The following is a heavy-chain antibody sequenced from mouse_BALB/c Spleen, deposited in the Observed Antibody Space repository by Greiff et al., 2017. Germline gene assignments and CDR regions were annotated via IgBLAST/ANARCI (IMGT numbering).Heavy chain of an antibody. Sequence: QVQLQQSGAELAKPGASVKMSCKASGYTFTSYWMHWVKQRPGQGLEWIGYINPSTGYTEYNQKFKDKATLTADKSSSTAYMQLSSLTSEDSAVYYCARSFRSSNYWGQGTTLTVSS. CDR3: ARSFRSSNY. D-gene: IGHD1-1*01. CDR1: GYTFTSYW. J-gene: IGHJ2*01. V-gene: IGHV1-7*01. CDR2: INPSTGYT.